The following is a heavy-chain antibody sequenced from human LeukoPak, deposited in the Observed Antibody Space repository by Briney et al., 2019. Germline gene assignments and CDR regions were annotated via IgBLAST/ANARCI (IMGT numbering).Heavy chain of an antibody. V-gene: IGHV3-21*01. CDR1: GFTFNFYS. CDR3: ARTTDGYNFNGGY. Sequence: GGSLRLSCAASGFTFNFYSVNWVRQAPGKGLEWVSSISGNSDSIYYADSVKGRFTVSRDNAKDSLYLQMNSLTAEDTAVYYCARTTDGYNFNGGYWGQGTLVTVSS. CDR2: ISGNSDSI. D-gene: IGHD5-12*01. J-gene: IGHJ4*02.